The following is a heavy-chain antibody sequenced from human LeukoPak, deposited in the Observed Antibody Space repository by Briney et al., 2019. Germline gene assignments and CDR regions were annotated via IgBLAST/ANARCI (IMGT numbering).Heavy chain of an antibody. V-gene: IGHV3-48*04. CDR3: AELGITMIGGV. CDR2: ISSNSDTI. CDR1: GFTFNTYP. Sequence: GGSLRLSCAAAGFTFNTYPMNWVRQAPGRGLEWISYISSNSDTIYYAASVKGRFTISRDNAKNSLYLQMNSLRAEDTAVYYCAELGITMIGGVWGKGTTVTISS. J-gene: IGHJ6*04. D-gene: IGHD3-10*02.